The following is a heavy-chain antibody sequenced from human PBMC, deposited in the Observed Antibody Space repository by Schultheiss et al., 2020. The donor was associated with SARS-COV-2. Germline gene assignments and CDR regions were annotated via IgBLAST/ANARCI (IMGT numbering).Heavy chain of an antibody. CDR3: ASGTTVTQPDY. CDR1: GYTFTSYG. CDR2: IIPILGIA. D-gene: IGHD4-17*01. V-gene: IGHV1-69*10. J-gene: IGHJ4*02. Sequence: SVKVSCKASGYTFTSYGISWVRQAPGQGLEWMGWIIPILGIANYAQKFQGRVTITADKSTSTAYMELSSLRSEDTAVYYCASGTTVTQPDYWGQGTLVTVSS.